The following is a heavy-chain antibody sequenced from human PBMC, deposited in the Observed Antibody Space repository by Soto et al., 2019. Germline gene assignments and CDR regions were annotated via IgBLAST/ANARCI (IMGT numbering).Heavy chain of an antibody. Sequence: SETLSLTCAVSGGSISSGGYSWSWIRQPPGNGLAWIGYIYHSGSTYYNPSLKSRVTISVDRSKNQFSLKLSSVTAADTAVYYCARGQVVAAQHWGQGTLVTVSS. D-gene: IGHD2-15*01. J-gene: IGHJ4*02. CDR3: ARGQVVAAQH. CDR1: GGSISSGGYS. CDR2: IYHSGST. V-gene: IGHV4-30-2*01.